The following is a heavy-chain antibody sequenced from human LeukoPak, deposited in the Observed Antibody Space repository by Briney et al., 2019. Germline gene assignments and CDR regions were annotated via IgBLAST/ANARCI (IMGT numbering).Heavy chain of an antibody. J-gene: IGHJ4*02. CDR3: ARGAHSGSYFLIDY. CDR1: GYTLSGDY. V-gene: IGHV1-2*02. D-gene: IGHD1-26*01. Sequence: ASARVSCKASGYTLSGDYMRRGRQTPGQGPWRMSWPNPDSGGTNYAQNFQARVTMTRDTSITTAYMELTRLTSDDTAVYYCARGAHSGSYFLIDYWGQGTLVTVSS. CDR2: PNPDSGGT.